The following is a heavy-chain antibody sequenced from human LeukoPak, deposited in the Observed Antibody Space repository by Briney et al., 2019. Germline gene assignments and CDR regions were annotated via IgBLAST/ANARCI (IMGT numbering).Heavy chain of an antibody. V-gene: IGHV3-9*03. J-gene: IGHJ4*02. CDR3: EKCSGPLPLVAAACFDY. Sequence: CRSLRLSCAASGFTFDDYAMHWVRQAPGKGLECFSGISWNSGSMGYADSVKGRFTISRNNAENSMYLQMIRLRAEDMAFNYFEKCSGPLPLVAAACFDYWGQGTVVTVSS. CDR1: GFTFDDYA. CDR2: ISWNSGSM. D-gene: IGHD2-2*01.